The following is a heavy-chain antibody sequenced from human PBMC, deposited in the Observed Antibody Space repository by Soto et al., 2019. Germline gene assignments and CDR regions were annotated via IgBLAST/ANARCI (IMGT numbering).Heavy chain of an antibody. CDR2: IYYSGST. V-gene: IGHV4-31*03. D-gene: IGHD5-12*01. CDR1: GGYISSGGYY. J-gene: IGHJ4*02. CDR3: ARTPQGWLQFDY. Sequence: QVHLQESGPGLVKPSQTLSLTCTVSGGYISSGGYYWSWIRQHPGKGLEWIGYIYYSGSTYYNPSLKSRVSISVDTSKNQFSLKLTSVTAADTAVYYCARTPQGWLQFDYWGQGTLVTVSS.